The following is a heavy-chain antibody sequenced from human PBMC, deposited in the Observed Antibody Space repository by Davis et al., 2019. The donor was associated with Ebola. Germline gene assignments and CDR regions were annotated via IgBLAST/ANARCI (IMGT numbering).Heavy chain of an antibody. Sequence: GESLKISCAASGFTFSSYAMHWVRQAPGKELEWVAVISYDGSNKYYADSVKGRFTISRDNSKNTLYLQMNSLRAEDTAVYYCARDCAELGAGSFYYYYYGMDVWGQGTTVTVSS. CDR3: ARDCAELGAGSFYYYYYGMDV. CDR1: GFTFSSYA. V-gene: IGHV3-30-3*01. D-gene: IGHD2-15*01. J-gene: IGHJ6*02. CDR2: ISYDGSNK.